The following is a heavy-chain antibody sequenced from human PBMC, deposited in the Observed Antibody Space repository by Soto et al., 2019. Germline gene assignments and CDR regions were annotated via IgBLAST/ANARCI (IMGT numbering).Heavy chain of an antibody. CDR3: ARGVYLHLKNSGEKFDY. CDR2: INPSGGST. Sequence: QVQLVQSGAEVKKPGASVKVSCKASGYTFTSYYMHWVRQAPGQGLEWMGIINPSGGSTSYAQKFQGRVTMTRDTSTSTVYMELSSLRSEDTAVYYCARGVYLHLKNSGEKFDYWGQGTLVTVSS. V-gene: IGHV1-46*03. CDR1: GYTFTSYY. J-gene: IGHJ4*02. D-gene: IGHD5-12*01.